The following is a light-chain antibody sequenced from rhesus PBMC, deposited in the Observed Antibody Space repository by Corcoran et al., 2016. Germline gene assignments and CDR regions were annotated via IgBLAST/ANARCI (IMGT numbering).Light chain of an antibody. Sequence: QAALTQSPSVSGSPGQSGTISCTGTSSDIGGYNRVSWYQQHPGKAPKLMIYEVSKRPSGVSDRFSGSKSVNTASLTISGLQAEDEADYYCSSDSSSSAYIFGAWTRLTVL. CDR3: SSDSSSSAYI. V-gene: IGLV2-13*02. CDR1: SSDIGGYNR. J-gene: IGLJ1*01. CDR2: EVS.